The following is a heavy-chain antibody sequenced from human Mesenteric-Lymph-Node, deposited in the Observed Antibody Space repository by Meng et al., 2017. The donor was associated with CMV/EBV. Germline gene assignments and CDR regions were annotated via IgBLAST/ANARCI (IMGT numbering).Heavy chain of an antibody. J-gene: IGHJ4*02. D-gene: IGHD2-2*01. Sequence: GGSLRLSCAVSGFSFRSYSMNWVRQAPGKRLEWVSSISSSGNHIYYADSLKGRFTISRDNAKNSLYLQMNSLTAEDTAVYYCAREGCSGAGCNDDYWGQGTLVTVSS. CDR1: GFSFRSYS. CDR2: ISSSGNHI. CDR3: AREGCSGAGCNDDY. V-gene: IGHV3-21*01.